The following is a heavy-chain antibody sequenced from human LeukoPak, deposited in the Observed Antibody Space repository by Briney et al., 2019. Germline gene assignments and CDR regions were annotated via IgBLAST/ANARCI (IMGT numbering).Heavy chain of an antibody. V-gene: IGHV4-34*01. J-gene: IGHJ4*02. CDR2: INHSGST. D-gene: IGHD4-17*01. CDR3: ARGDYAGRLFDF. Sequence: SETLSLTCAVYGGSFSGYYWSWIRQPPGKGLEWIGEINHSGSTNYNPSLKSRVTISVDTSKNQFSLKLSSVTAADTAVYYCARGDYAGRLFDFWGQGTLVTVSS. CDR1: GGSFSGYY.